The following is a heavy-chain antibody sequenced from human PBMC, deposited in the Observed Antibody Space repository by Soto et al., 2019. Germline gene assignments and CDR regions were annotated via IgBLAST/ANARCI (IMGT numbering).Heavy chain of an antibody. CDR2: IIPIFGIA. D-gene: IGHD3-3*01. J-gene: IGHJ6*02. Sequence: QVQLVQSGAEVKKPGSSVKVSCKASGGTFSSYAISWVRQAPGQGLEWMGGIIPIFGIANYAQKFQGRVTITADESTSTAYMELSSLRSEDTAVYYCARVSTIFGVVIMDAMDVWGQGTTVTVSS. CDR3: ARVSTIFGVVIMDAMDV. V-gene: IGHV1-69*12. CDR1: GGTFSSYA.